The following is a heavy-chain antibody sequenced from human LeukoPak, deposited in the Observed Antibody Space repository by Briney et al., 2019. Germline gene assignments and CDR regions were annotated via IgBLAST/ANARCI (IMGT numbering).Heavy chain of an antibody. CDR2: IYTSGST. V-gene: IGHV4-61*02. CDR1: GGSISSGSYY. J-gene: IGHJ4*02. CDR3: ARDRAEYYYGSGSYPRLYYFDY. D-gene: IGHD3-10*01. Sequence: SQTLSLTCTVSGGSISSGSYYWSWIRQPAGKGLEWIGRIYTSGSTNYNPSLKSRVTISVDTSKNQFSLKLSSVTAADTAVYYCARDRAEYYYGSGSYPRLYYFDYWGQGTLVTVSS.